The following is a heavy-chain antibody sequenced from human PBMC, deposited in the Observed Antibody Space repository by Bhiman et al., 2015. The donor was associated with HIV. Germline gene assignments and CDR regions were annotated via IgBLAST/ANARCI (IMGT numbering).Heavy chain of an antibody. CDR2: ISSSGSTI. CDR1: GFTFSSDE. V-gene: IGHV3-48*03. J-gene: IGHJ6*02. Sequence: EVQLVESGGAVVQPGGSLRLSCAASGFTFSSDEMNWVRQAPGKGLEWVSYISSSGSTIYYADSVKGRFTISRDNAKNSLYLQMNSLRAEDTAVYYCARDRGYSYALNYMDVWGQGDHGHRLL. CDR3: ARDRGYSYALNYMDV. D-gene: IGHD5-18*01.